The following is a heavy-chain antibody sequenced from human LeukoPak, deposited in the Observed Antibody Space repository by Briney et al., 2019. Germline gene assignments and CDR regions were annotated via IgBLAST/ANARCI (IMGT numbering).Heavy chain of an antibody. D-gene: IGHD4-17*01. J-gene: IGHJ6*03. CDR1: GFTFSSYS. Sequence: GGSLRLSCAASGFTFSSYSMNWVRQAPGKGLEWVSSISSSSSYIYYADSVKGRFAISRDNAKNSLYLQMNSLRAEDTAVYYCARVTRDYRLYYYYMDVWGKGTTVTISS. CDR2: ISSSSSYI. CDR3: ARVTRDYRLYYYYMDV. V-gene: IGHV3-21*01.